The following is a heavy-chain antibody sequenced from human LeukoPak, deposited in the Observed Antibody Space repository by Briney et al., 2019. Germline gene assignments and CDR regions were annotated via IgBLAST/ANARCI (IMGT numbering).Heavy chain of an antibody. CDR1: GGSISSGSYY. CDR3: ARDLVY. V-gene: IGHV4-61*02. J-gene: IGHJ4*02. Sequence: PSQTLSLTCTVSGGSISSGSYYWSWIRQPAGKGLEWIGRIYTSGSTNYNPSLKSRVTISVDTSKNQFSLKLSSVTAADTAVYYCARDLVYWGQGTLVTGSS. CDR2: IYTSGST.